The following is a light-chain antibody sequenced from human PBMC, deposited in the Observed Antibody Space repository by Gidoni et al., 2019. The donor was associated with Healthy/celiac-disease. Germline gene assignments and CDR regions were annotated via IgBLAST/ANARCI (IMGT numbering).Light chain of an antibody. CDR2: YKSDSDN. V-gene: IGLV5-45*01. J-gene: IGLJ3*02. Sequence: VLTPPPSPSASPRASASLPCTLRSGINVGTYRIYGYQQKPGSPPQFLLRYKSDSDNQQGSGVPSRFSGSKDASANAGSLLISGLQSEDEADYYCMIWHSSAWVFGGGTKLTVL. CDR1: SGINVGTYR. CDR3: MIWHSSAWV.